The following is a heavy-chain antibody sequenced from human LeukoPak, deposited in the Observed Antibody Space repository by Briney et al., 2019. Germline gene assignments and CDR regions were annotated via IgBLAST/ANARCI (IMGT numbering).Heavy chain of an antibody. CDR1: GGSISSYY. D-gene: IGHD3-22*01. CDR2: IYYSGST. CDR3: ARSYYYDSSGYLGY. J-gene: IGHJ4*02. Sequence: SETLSLTCTVSGGSISSYYWSWIRQPPGKGLEWIGCIYYSGSTNYNPSLKSRVTISVDTSKNQFSLKLSSVTAADTAVYYCARSYYYDSSGYLGYWGQGTLVTVPS. V-gene: IGHV4-59*01.